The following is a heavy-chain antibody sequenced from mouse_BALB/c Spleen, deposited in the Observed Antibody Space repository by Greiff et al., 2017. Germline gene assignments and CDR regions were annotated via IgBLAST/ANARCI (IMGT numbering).Heavy chain of an antibody. Sequence: EVKLMESGGGLVKPGGSLKLSCAASGFTFSSYTMSWVRQTPEKRLEWVATISSGGGNTYYPDSVKGRFTISRENAKNNLYLKMGGLRSEDTALYYCARWGGNSYFDYWGQGTTLTVSS. V-gene: IGHV5-9*03. CDR1: GFTFSSYT. CDR3: ARWGGNSYFDY. CDR2: ISSGGGNT. J-gene: IGHJ2*01. D-gene: IGHD2-1*01.